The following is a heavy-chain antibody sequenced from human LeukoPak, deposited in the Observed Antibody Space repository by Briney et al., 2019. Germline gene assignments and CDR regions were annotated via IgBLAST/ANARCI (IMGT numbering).Heavy chain of an antibody. J-gene: IGHJ4*02. CDR2: ISGSSSPI. Sequence: GGSLGLSCAASGFTFRTYGMNWVRQAPGKGLEWVSYISGSSSPIYYADSVKGRFTISRDNAKNSLYLQMNSLRAEDTAVYYCARDFRQLWLRTFDYWGQGTLVTVSS. V-gene: IGHV3-48*01. D-gene: IGHD5-18*01. CDR3: ARDFRQLWLRTFDY. CDR1: GFTFRTYG.